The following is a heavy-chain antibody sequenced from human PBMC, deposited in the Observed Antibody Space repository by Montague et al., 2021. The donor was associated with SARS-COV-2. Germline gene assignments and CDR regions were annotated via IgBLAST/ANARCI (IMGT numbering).Heavy chain of an antibody. J-gene: IGHJ6*02. V-gene: IGHV4-59*01. CDR3: ARFAYRLLFIASYYGMDV. D-gene: IGHD2-2*01. CDR1: GGSISSYY. CDR2: ISYSGST. Sequence: SETLSLTCTVSGGSISSYYWSWIRQPPGRGLLWIGYISYSGSTNYNPSLNSRVTISVDTSKNHFTLRLSSVTAADTAVYYCARFAYRLLFIASYYGMDVWGQGTTVTVSS.